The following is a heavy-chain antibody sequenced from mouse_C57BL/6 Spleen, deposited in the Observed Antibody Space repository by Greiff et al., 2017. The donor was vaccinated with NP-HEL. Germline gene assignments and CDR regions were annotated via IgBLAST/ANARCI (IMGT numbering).Heavy chain of an antibody. CDR3: TPSIYYDYDGFAY. J-gene: IGHJ3*01. V-gene: IGHV14-4*01. Sequence: VQLKQSGAELVRPGASVKLSCTASGFNIKDDYMHWVKQRPEQGLEWIGWIDPENGDTEYASKFQGKATITADTSSNTAYLQLSSLTSEDTAVYYCTPSIYYDYDGFAYWGQGTLVTVSA. CDR2: IDPENGDT. CDR1: GFNIKDDY. D-gene: IGHD2-4*01.